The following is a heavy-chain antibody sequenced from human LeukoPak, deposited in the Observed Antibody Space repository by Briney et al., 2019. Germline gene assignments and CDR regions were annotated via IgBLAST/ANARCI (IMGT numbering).Heavy chain of an antibody. CDR1: GGTFSSYA. Sequence: SVKVSCKASGGTFSSYAISWVRQAPGQGLEWMGGLIPIFGTANYAQKFQGRVTITADESTSTAYMELSSLRSEDTAVYYCARIYYDSSGYYNRYYYYYMDVWGKGTTVTVSS. V-gene: IGHV1-69*13. D-gene: IGHD3-22*01. J-gene: IGHJ6*03. CDR3: ARIYYDSSGYYNRYYYYYMDV. CDR2: LIPIFGTA.